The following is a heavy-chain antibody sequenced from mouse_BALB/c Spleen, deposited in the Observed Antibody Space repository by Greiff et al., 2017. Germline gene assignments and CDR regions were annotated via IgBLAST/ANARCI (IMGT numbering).Heavy chain of an antibody. V-gene: IGHV3-2*02. CDR1: GYSITSDYA. CDR2: ISYSGST. CDR3: ARSDMVTAYYFDY. Sequence: EVQLVESGPGLVKPSQSLSLTCTVTGYSITSDYAWNWIRQFPGNKLEWMGYISYSGSTSYNPSLKSRISITRDTSKNQFFLQLNSVTTEDTAAYYCARSDMVTAYYFDYWGQGTTLTVSS. D-gene: IGHD2-2*01. J-gene: IGHJ2*01.